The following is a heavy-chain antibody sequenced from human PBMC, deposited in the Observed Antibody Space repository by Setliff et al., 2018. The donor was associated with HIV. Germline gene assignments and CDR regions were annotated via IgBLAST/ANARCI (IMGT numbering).Heavy chain of an antibody. CDR1: GYTFTSYG. Sequence: ASVKVSCKASGYTFTSYGLSWVRQAPGQGLEWMGWINTYTGSPTYAQDVTGRFLFSLDTSVSTAYLEISSLKAEDIAVYYCARDGYFYDSSGHLAYYFDYWGQGTLVTVSS. J-gene: IGHJ4*02. D-gene: IGHD3-22*01. CDR3: ARDGYFYDSSGHLAYYFDY. V-gene: IGHV7-4-1*02. CDR2: INTYTGSP.